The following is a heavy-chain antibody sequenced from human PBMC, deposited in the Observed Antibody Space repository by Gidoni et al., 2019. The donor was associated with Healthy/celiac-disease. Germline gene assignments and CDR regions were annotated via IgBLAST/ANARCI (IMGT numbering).Heavy chain of an antibody. J-gene: IGHJ4*02. CDR1: GYSISSGYY. CDR2: IYHSGST. V-gene: IGHV4-38-2*02. D-gene: IGHD1-26*01. Sequence: QVQLQESGPGLVKPSETLSLTCTVSGYSISSGYYWGWIRQPPGKGLEWIGSIYHSGSTYYNPSLKSRVTISVDTSKNQFSLKLSSVTAADTAVYYCASQSGSYRKARFDYWGQGTLVTVSS. CDR3: ASQSGSYRKARFDY.